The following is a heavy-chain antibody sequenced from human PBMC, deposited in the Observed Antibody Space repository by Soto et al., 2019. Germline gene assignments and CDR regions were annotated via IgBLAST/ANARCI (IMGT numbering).Heavy chain of an antibody. D-gene: IGHD3-22*01. CDR1: AFTFRSYA. V-gene: IGHV3-30-3*01. CDR2: ISYDGTYK. Sequence: GGSLRLSCAASAFTFRSYAMRWVRQAPGKGLEWVAVISYDGTYKYYADSVKGRFTISRDNSKNTLYLQMSSLRPEDTAVYYCARDAIYDGSGYYGSYFDYWGQGSLVTVSS. J-gene: IGHJ4*02. CDR3: ARDAIYDGSGYYGSYFDY.